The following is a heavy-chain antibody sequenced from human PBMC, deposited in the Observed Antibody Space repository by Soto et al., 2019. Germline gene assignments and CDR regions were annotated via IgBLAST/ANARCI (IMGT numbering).Heavy chain of an antibody. CDR1: GGSISSSSYY. D-gene: IGHD1-26*01. Sequence: TSETLSLTCTVSGGSISSSSYYWGWIRQPPGKGLEWIGSIYYSGSTYYNPSLKSRVTISVDTSKNQFSLKLSSVTAADTAVYYCARHKWEVTYIDYWGQGTLVTVSS. CDR2: IYYSGST. J-gene: IGHJ4*02. V-gene: IGHV4-39*01. CDR3: ARHKWEVTYIDY.